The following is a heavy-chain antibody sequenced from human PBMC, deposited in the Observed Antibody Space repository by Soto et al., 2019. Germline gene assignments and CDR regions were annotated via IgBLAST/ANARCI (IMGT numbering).Heavy chain of an antibody. J-gene: IGHJ6*02. Sequence: QVTLKESGPVLVKPTETLTLTCTVSGFSLANFRMGVSWIRQPPGKALEWLAHISSNDEKSYSTSLISRLTISNDTSRSQVVLTMTSMDPVDTATYYCARMEWSDYYYYGMDVWGQGTTVTVSS. CDR1: GFSLANFRMG. V-gene: IGHV2-26*01. CDR2: ISSNDEK. CDR3: ARMEWSDYYYYGMDV. D-gene: IGHD3-3*01.